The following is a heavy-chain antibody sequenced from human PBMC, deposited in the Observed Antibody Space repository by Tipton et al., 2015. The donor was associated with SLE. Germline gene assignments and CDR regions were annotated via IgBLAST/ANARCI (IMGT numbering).Heavy chain of an antibody. D-gene: IGHD2-8*01. CDR1: GFSFSTYG. V-gene: IGHV3-23*01. J-gene: IGHJ4*02. CDR3: ATVSNSDNGA. Sequence: SLRLSCSPSGFSFSTYGMTWVRQAPGKGLEWVSSISANGGTTFYGDSVKGRFTIFRDNTKNTLYLQMNSLTTDDTAVYYCATVSNSDNGAWGQGTLVTVSS. CDR2: ISANGGTT.